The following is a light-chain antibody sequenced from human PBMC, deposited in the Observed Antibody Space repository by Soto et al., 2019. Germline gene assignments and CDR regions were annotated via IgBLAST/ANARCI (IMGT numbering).Light chain of an antibody. CDR1: QSAGTN. CDR3: QQYNQWPIT. CDR2: GAF. Sequence: EIVMTQSPATLTVSPGERATLSCRASQSAGTNLAWYQQKPGQAPRLLIHGAFTRATGIPARFSGSGSGTEFTLTICSLQSEDFAVFYCQQYNQWPITFGQRTRQEIK. V-gene: IGKV3-15*01. J-gene: IGKJ5*01.